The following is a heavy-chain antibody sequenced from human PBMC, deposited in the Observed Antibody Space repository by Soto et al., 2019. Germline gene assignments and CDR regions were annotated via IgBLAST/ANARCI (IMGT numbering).Heavy chain of an antibody. CDR1: GYTFTSYG. CDR3: ATRIVAANLDASDI. CDR2: ISAYNGNT. Sequence: ASVKVSCKASGYTFTSYGISWLRQAPGQGLEWMGWISAYNGNTNYAQKLQGRVTMTTDTSTSTAYMELRSLRSDDTAVYYCATRIVAANLDASDIWGQGTMVTVSS. J-gene: IGHJ3*02. D-gene: IGHD6-13*01. V-gene: IGHV1-18*04.